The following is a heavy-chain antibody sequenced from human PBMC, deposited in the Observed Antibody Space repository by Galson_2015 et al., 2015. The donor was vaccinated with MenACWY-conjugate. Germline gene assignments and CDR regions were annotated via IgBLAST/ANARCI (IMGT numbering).Heavy chain of an antibody. CDR2: YDGSNK. Sequence: YDGSNKYYADSVKGRFTISRDNSKNTLYLQMNSLRAEDTAVYYCTITMVRGVAVGFDYWGQGTLVTVSS. CDR3: TITMVRGVAVGFDY. J-gene: IGHJ4*02. V-gene: IGHV3-30*01. D-gene: IGHD3-10*01.